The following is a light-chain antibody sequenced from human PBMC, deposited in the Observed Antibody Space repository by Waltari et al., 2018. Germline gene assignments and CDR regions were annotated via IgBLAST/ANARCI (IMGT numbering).Light chain of an antibody. CDR1: QSVNRN. Sequence: EIVMTQSPATLSVSPGERATLSCRASQSVNRNLAWYQQKPGQAPRLLIYGASTRATGIPARCSGSGSGTEFTLTISSLQSEDFAVYYCQEYNNWPPIFTFGPGTKVGIK. CDR2: GAS. J-gene: IGKJ3*01. V-gene: IGKV3-15*01. CDR3: QEYNNWPPIFT.